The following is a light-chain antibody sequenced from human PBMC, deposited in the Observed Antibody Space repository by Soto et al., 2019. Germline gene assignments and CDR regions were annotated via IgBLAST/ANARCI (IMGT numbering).Light chain of an antibody. Sequence: SALTQPASVSGSPGQWITISCTGTSSDVGGYNYVSWYQQHPGKAPKLMIYDVSNRPPGVSNRFSGSKSVNTASLTISGLQAEDEADYYCSSYTSSSTYVFGTGTKVTVL. J-gene: IGLJ1*01. V-gene: IGLV2-14*01. CDR2: DVS. CDR3: SSYTSSSTYV. CDR1: SSDVGGYNY.